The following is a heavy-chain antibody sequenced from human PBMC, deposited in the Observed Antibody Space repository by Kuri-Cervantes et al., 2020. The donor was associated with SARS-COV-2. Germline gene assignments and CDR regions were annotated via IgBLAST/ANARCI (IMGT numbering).Heavy chain of an antibody. Sequence: ASVKVSCKASGYTFTGYYMHWVRQAPGQGLEWMGWINPNSGGTNYAQKFQGWVTMTRDTSISTAYMELGRLRSDDTAVYYCARGMVRGLIQYYYYGMDVWGQGTTVTVSS. V-gene: IGHV1-2*04. J-gene: IGHJ6*02. CDR1: GYTFTGYY. D-gene: IGHD3-10*01. CDR3: ARGMVRGLIQYYYYGMDV. CDR2: INPNSGGT.